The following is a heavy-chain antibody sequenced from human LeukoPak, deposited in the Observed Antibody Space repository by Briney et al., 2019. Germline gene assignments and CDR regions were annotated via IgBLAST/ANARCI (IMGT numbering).Heavy chain of an antibody. D-gene: IGHD6-13*01. J-gene: IGHJ5*02. CDR2: INHSGST. V-gene: IGHV4-34*01. Sequence: KPSETLSLTCAVYGGSFSGYYWGWIRQPPGKGLEWIGEINHSGSTNYNPSLKSRVTISVDTSKNQFSLKLSSVTAADTAVYYCARGSGSWWANWFDPWGQGTLVTVSS. CDR3: ARGSGSWWANWFDP. CDR1: GGSFSGYY.